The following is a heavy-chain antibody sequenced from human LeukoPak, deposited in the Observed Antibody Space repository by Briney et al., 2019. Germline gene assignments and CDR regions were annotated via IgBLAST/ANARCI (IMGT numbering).Heavy chain of an antibody. CDR2: IKSKTDGGTT. J-gene: IGHJ4*02. Sequence: GGSLRLSCAASGFTFSNAWMSWARQAPGKGLEWVGRIKSKTDGGTTDYAAPVKGRFTISRDDSKNTLYLQMNSLKTEDTAVYYCTTDLGYCSGGSCYSSNYWGQGTLVTVSS. CDR3: TTDLGYCSGGSCYSSNY. V-gene: IGHV3-15*01. D-gene: IGHD2-15*01. CDR1: GFTFSNAW.